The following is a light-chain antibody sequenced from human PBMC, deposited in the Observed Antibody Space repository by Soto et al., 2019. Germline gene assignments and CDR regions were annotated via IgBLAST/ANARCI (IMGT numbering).Light chain of an antibody. CDR1: RPVRSN. Sequence: EIVMTQSPATLSVSPGEGATLSCRASRPVRSNFAWYRQKPGQAPTLVIYRASTRATGIPARFSGSGSGTEFTLTISSLQSEDFAVYYCQQYNNWPYTFGQGTKLEIK. V-gene: IGKV3-15*01. J-gene: IGKJ2*01. CDR2: RAS. CDR3: QQYNNWPYT.